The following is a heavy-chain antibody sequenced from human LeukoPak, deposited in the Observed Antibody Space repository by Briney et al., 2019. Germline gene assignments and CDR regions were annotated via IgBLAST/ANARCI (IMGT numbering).Heavy chain of an antibody. Sequence: ASVKVSCKASGYTFTSYDINWVRQATGQGLEWMGWMNPNSGNTGYAQKFQGRVTITRNTSISTAYMELSSLRSDDTAVYYCARDNPKIIVGATPIDYWGQGTLVTVSS. CDR2: MNPNSGNT. V-gene: IGHV1-8*03. CDR3: ARDNPKIIVGATPIDY. D-gene: IGHD1-26*01. CDR1: GYTFTSYD. J-gene: IGHJ4*02.